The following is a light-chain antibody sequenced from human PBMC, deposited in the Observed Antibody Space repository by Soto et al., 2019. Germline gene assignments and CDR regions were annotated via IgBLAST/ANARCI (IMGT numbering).Light chain of an antibody. V-gene: IGKV1-12*02. Sequence: DIQMTQSPSSVSASVGDRATITCRPSQGLSSYLAWYQQKPGKAPKLLIFAASNLQSGVPSRFSGSGSGTDFTLTISSLQPEDFATYFCLSGHSRPFGGGTKVEIK. J-gene: IGKJ4*01. CDR3: LSGHSRP. CDR2: AAS. CDR1: QGLSSY.